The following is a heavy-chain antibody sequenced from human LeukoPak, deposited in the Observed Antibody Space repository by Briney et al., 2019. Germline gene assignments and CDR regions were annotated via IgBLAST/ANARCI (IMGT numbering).Heavy chain of an antibody. J-gene: IGHJ1*01. D-gene: IGHD3-22*01. CDR3: ARVPSEIGGYYPEYFRH. V-gene: IGHV3-74*01. CDR1: AFTLSTYW. CDR2: IKSDGGT. Sequence: GGSLRLSCAASAFTLSTYWMHWVRQAPGKGLVWVSCIKSDGGTNYANSVRGRFTISRDNAKNTVSLQMNSLRPEDTCVYYCARVPSEIGGYYPEYFRHWGQGTLVTVSS.